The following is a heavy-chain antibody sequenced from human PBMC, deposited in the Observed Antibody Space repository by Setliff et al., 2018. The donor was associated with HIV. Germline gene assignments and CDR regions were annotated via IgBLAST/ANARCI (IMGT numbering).Heavy chain of an antibody. D-gene: IGHD4-4*01. V-gene: IGHV3-48*01. J-gene: IGHJ6*02. CDR1: GFTFSDCS. CDR3: ARDDSNYRQHGMDV. Sequence: GGSLRLSCAASGFTFSDCSMNWVRQAPGKGLEWISYITSTGSTIFYADSVKGRFTISRDNDKNSVHLQMTSLRAEDTAVYYCARDDSNYRQHGMDVWGQGTTVTVSS. CDR2: ITSTGSTI.